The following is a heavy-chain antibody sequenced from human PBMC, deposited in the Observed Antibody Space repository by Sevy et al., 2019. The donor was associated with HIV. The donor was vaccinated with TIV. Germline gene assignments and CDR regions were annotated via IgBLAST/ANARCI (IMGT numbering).Heavy chain of an antibody. CDR1: SGSFSDFY. J-gene: IGHJ4*02. D-gene: IGHD3-3*01. CDR3: VRFDTKIKIFGVPRGAY. Sequence: SETLSLTCTVYSGSFSDFYWNWIRQSPGKGLEWIGEINHREVTNYNPSLKSRVTISADASNRQFSLKLPSVTAADTAGYYCVRFDTKIKIFGVPRGAYWGPGTLVTVSS. CDR2: INHREVT. V-gene: IGHV4-34*01.